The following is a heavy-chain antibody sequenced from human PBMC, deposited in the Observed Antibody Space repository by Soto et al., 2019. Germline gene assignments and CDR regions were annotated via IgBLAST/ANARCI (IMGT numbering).Heavy chain of an antibody. CDR1: GFTVSSNY. J-gene: IGHJ6*02. CDR3: ARSMSYSSRSVYAMHG. V-gene: IGHV3-53*01. D-gene: IGHD4-4*01. Sequence: GGSLRLSCAASGFTVSSNYMSWVRQAPGKGLEWVSVIYSGGSTYYADSVKGRFTISRDNSKNTLYLQMNSLRAEDTAVYYCARSMSYSSRSVYAMHGWGQGNTVT. CDR2: IYSGGST.